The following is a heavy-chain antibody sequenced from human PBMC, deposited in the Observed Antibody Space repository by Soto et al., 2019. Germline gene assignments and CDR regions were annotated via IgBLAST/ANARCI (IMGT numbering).Heavy chain of an antibody. CDR2: ISSSGSTA. D-gene: IGHD3-10*01. V-gene: IGHV3-48*03. J-gene: IGHJ4*02. CDR1: GFTFSRFE. CDR3: TRAAWFPYLSFY. Sequence: LRLSCAAAGFTFSRFELHWVRQAPGKGLEWISYISSSGSTAYYASSVEGRFTISRDNANNSVYLQMDSLRAEDTALYYCTRAAWFPYLSFYWGQGALVTVSS.